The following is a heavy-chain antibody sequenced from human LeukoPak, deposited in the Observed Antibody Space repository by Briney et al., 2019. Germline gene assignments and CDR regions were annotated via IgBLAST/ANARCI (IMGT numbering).Heavy chain of an antibody. Sequence: SETLSLTCTVSGGSISSGSYYWSWIRQPPGKGLEWIGNIYYSGSTYYNPSLKSRVTISVDTSKNQFSLKLSSVTAADTAVYYCAGETTVDIGDTIDYWGQGTLVTVSS. CDR2: IYYSGST. CDR1: GGSISSGSYY. J-gene: IGHJ4*02. D-gene: IGHD2-2*03. V-gene: IGHV4-39*01. CDR3: AGETTVDIGDTIDY.